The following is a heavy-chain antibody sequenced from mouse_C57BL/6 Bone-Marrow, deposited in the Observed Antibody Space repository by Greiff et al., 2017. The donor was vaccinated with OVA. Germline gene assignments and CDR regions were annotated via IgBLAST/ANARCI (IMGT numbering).Heavy chain of an antibody. V-gene: IGHV5-2*01. CDR3: ARHGYGSSYWYVDV. D-gene: IGHD1-1*01. Sequence: EVQRVESGGGLVQPGESLKLSCESNEYEFPSHDMPWVRKTPEQRLELVAAINSDGGSTYYPDTMQRRSIISRDNTKKTLYLQMSSLRSEDTALYYCARHGYGSSYWYVDVWGTGTTVTVSS. CDR1: EYEFPSHD. CDR2: INSDGGST. J-gene: IGHJ1*03.